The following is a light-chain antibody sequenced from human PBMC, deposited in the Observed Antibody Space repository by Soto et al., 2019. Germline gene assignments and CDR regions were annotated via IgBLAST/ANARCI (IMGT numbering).Light chain of an antibody. Sequence: QSVLTQRASVSGSPGQSITISCTGTGSDVGSYNLVSWYQLHPGRAPKLMIYEGTKRPSGVSNRFSGSKSGNTASLTFSGLQAEDEADYYCCSYAGSNTYVVFGGGTKVTVL. J-gene: IGLJ2*01. CDR3: CSYAGSNTYVV. CDR1: GSDVGSYNL. V-gene: IGLV2-23*01. CDR2: EGT.